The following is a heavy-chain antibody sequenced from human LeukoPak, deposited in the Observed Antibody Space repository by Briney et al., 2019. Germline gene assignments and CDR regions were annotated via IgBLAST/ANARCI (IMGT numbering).Heavy chain of an antibody. CDR3: ARSTSGHNWFDP. CDR2: IYSGGST. CDR1: GFTVSSNY. Sequence: GGSLRLSCAASGFTVSSNYMSWVRQVPGKGLEWVSVIYSGGSTYYADSVKGRFTISRDNSKNTLYVQMNSLRAEDTAVYYCARSTSGHNWFDPWGQGTLVTVSS. D-gene: IGHD6-25*01. J-gene: IGHJ5*02. V-gene: IGHV3-53*01.